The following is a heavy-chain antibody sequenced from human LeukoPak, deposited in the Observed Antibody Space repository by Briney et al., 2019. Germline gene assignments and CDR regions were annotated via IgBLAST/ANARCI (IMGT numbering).Heavy chain of an antibody. CDR3: VRDGSSSWDYYYYMDV. CDR2: ISSSSSYI. CDR1: GFTFSSYS. D-gene: IGHD6-6*01. V-gene: IGHV3-21*01. J-gene: IGHJ6*03. Sequence: GGSLRLSCAASGFTFSSYSMNWVRQAPGKGLEWVSSISSSSSYIYYADSVKGRFTISRDNAKNSLYLQMNSLRAEDTAVYYCVRDGSSSWDYYYYMDVWGKGTTVTVSS.